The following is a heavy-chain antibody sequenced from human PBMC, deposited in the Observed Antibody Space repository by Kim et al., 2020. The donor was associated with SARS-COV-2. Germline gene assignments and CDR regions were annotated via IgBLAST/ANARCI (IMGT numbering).Heavy chain of an antibody. D-gene: IGHD4-4*01. CDR2: ISWNSVII. V-gene: IGHV3-9*01. CDR3: AKGDYNKYDALDY. J-gene: IGHJ4*02. Sequence: GGSLRLSCAASGFTFDDYPMYWVRQTPGKGLEWVSGISWNSVIIAYADSVKGRFTVSRDNAKNSLYLQMTSLRTDDTAFYYCAKGDYNKYDALDYWGQGTLVTVSS. CDR1: GFTFDDYP.